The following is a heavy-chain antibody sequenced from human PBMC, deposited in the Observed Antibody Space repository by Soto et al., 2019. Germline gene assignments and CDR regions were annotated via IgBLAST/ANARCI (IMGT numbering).Heavy chain of an antibody. V-gene: IGHV4-61*01. D-gene: IGHD3-16*01. CDR1: GGSVSSGSYY. Sequence: SETLSLTCTVSGGSVSSGSYYWSWIRQPPGKGLEWIGNIHYSGSTNYNPSLKSRVTISVDTSKNQFSLKLSSVPAADTAVYYFVRGRPYTYSYVFSFHPFVQGTLGTGS. CDR2: IHYSGST. CDR3: VRGRPYTYSYVFSFHP. J-gene: IGHJ5*02.